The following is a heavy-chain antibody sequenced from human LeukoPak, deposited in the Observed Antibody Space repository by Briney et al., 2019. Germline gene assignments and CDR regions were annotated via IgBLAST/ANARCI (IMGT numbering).Heavy chain of an antibody. CDR2: ISGIRNLT. V-gene: IGHV3-48*02. Sequence: PGGSLRLSCVASGLSFSIYSMNWVRQAPGKGLEWVSYISGIRNLTYYAYSVKGRFTISRDNAKNSLYLQMDSLRDEDTAVYYCAREKGSGSGWFGYWGQGLLVTVSS. CDR1: GLSFSIYS. D-gene: IGHD6-19*01. CDR3: AREKGSGSGWFGY. J-gene: IGHJ5*01.